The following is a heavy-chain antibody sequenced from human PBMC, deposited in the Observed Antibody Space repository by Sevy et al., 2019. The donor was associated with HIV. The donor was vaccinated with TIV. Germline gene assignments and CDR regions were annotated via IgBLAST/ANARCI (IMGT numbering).Heavy chain of an antibody. CDR1: GFTFSNAW. CDR3: TTDPLPAAMGPYYYYGMDV. Sequence: GVSLRLSCAASGFTFSNAWMSWVRQAPGKGLEWVGRIKSKTDGGTTDYAAPVKGRFTISRDDSKNTLYLQRNSLKTEDTAVYYCTTDPLPAAMGPYYYYGMDVWGQGTTVTVSS. CDR2: IKSKTDGGTT. J-gene: IGHJ6*02. V-gene: IGHV3-15*01. D-gene: IGHD2-2*01.